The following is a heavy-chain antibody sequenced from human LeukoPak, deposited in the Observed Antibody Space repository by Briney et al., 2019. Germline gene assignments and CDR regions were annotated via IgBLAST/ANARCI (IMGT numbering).Heavy chain of an antibody. D-gene: IGHD2-21*02. CDR3: ARDVGGDCRFDY. CDR2: IYYSGST. J-gene: IGHJ4*02. V-gene: IGHV4-30-4*01. CDR1: GGSIYRGDYY. Sequence: RPSETLSLTCTVSGGSIYRGDYYWSWIRQPPGKGLEWIGYIYYSGSTYYNPSLKSRVTISVDTSKNQFSLKLSSVTAADTAVYYCARDVGGDCRFDYWGQGTLVTVSS.